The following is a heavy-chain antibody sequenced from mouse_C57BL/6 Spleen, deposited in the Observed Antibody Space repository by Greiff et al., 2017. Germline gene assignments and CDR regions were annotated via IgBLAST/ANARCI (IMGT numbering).Heavy chain of an antibody. CDR2: IDPSDSET. Sequence: QVQLQQSGPELVKPGASVKISCKASGYTFTDYYMNWVKQRPIQGLEWIGNIDPSDSETHYNQKFKDKATLTVDKSSSTAYMQLSSLTSEDSAVYYCARSGGSSPFWYFDVWGTGTTVTVSS. CDR1: GYTFTDYY. J-gene: IGHJ1*03. D-gene: IGHD1-1*01. CDR3: ARSGGSSPFWYFDV. V-gene: IGHV1-52*01.